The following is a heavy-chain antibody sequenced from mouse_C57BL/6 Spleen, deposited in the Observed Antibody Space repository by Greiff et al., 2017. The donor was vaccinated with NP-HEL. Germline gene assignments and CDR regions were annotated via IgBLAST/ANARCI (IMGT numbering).Heavy chain of an antibody. CDR1: GYTFTSYW. CDR3: TRQGYDYDGFAY. Sequence: VQLQQSGTVLARPGASVKMSCKTSGYTFTSYWMHWVKQRPGQGLEWIGAIYPGNSDTSYNQKFTGKAKLTAVTSASTAYMELSSLTNEDSAVYYWTRQGYDYDGFAYWGQGTLVTVSA. D-gene: IGHD2-4*01. J-gene: IGHJ3*01. V-gene: IGHV1-5*01. CDR2: IYPGNSDT.